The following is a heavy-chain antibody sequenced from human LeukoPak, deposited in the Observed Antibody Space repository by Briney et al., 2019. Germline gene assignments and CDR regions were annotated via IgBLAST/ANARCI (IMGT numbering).Heavy chain of an antibody. D-gene: IGHD3-10*01. CDR2: ISSSSSYI. Sequence: GGSLRLSCAASGFTFSSYSMNWVRQAPGKGLEWVSSISSSSSYIYYADSVKGRFTISRDNAKNSLYLQMNSLRAEDTAVYYCARDIWFGIDAFDIWGQGTMVTVFS. CDR3: ARDIWFGIDAFDI. V-gene: IGHV3-21*01. CDR1: GFTFSSYS. J-gene: IGHJ3*02.